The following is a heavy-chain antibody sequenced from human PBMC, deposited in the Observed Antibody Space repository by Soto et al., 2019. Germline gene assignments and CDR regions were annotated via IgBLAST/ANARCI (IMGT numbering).Heavy chain of an antibody. CDR2: IIPILGIA. D-gene: IGHD1-1*01. V-gene: IGHV1-69*04. CDR1: GGTFSSYT. CDR3: ARDPARTTGTDLGAFDI. J-gene: IGHJ3*02. Sequence: ASVKVSCKASGGTFSSYTISWVRQAPGQGLEWMGRIIPILGIANYAQKFQGRVTITADKSTSTAYMELSSLRSEDTAVYYCARDPARTTGTDLGAFDIWGQGTMVTVSS.